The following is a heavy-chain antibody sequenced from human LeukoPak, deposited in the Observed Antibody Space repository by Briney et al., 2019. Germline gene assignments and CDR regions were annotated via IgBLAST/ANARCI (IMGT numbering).Heavy chain of an antibody. V-gene: IGHV4-30-4*01. J-gene: IGHJ6*02. CDR1: GGSISSGDYY. Sequence: PSETLSLTCTVSGGSISSGDYYWSWIRQPPGKGLEWIGYIYYSGSTYYNPSPKSRVTISVDTSKNQFSLKLSSVTAADTAVYYCAGSYYDFWSGYPDYYYYYGMDVWGQGTTVTVSS. D-gene: IGHD3-3*01. CDR2: IYYSGST. CDR3: AGSYYDFWSGYPDYYYYYGMDV.